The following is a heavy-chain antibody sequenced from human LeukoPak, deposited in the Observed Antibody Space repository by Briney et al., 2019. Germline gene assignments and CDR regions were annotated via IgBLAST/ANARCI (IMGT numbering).Heavy chain of an antibody. D-gene: IGHD2-15*01. V-gene: IGHV1-2*06. CDR2: INPNSGDT. CDR1: GYTFTVYY. Sequence: ASVKVSCKASGYTFTVYYMYWVRQAPGQGLEWMGRINPNSGDTDYAQNFQGRVTMPRDTSISTAYMELTNLRSDDTAVYYCARGYCSGGTCYLVENWFDPWGQGTLVTVSS. CDR3: ARGYCSGGTCYLVENWFDP. J-gene: IGHJ5*02.